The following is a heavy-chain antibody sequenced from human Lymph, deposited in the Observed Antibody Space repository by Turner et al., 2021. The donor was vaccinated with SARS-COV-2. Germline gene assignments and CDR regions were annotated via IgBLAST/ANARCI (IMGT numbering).Heavy chain of an antibody. J-gene: IGHJ3*02. CDR2: IYYSGST. CDR3: ARDHVSSGNSLSGDAFDI. Sequence: QVQLQESGPGLVKPSETLSLTCTVSGGSIRSYYWSWIRQPPGKGLEWMGYIYYSGSTNYNPSLKSRVTISVDTSKNQFSLKLSSVTAADTAVYYCARDHVSSGNSLSGDAFDIWGQGTMVTVSS. D-gene: IGHD1-26*01. V-gene: IGHV4-59*12. CDR1: GGSIRSYY.